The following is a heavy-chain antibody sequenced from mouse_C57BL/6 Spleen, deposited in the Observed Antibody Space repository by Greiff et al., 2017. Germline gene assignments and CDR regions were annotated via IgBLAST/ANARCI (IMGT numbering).Heavy chain of an antibody. CDR3: ARSGYYGSSYGYYYAMDY. CDR2: IYPGDGDT. CDR1: GYAFSSSW. D-gene: IGHD1-1*01. V-gene: IGHV1-82*01. Sequence: VQLQQSGPELVKPGASVKISCKASGYAFSSSWMNWVKQRPGKGLEWIGRIYPGDGDTNYNGKFKGKATLTADKSSSTAYMLLSSLTSEDSAVYFLARSGYYGSSYGYYYAMDYWGQGTSVTVSS. J-gene: IGHJ4*01.